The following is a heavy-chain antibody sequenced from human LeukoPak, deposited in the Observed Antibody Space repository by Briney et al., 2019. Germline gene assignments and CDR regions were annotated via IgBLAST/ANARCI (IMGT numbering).Heavy chain of an antibody. V-gene: IGHV4-39*07. CDR1: GASISSGSNY. CDR2: IYSSGST. Sequence: SETLSLTCSVSGASISSGSNYWGWIRQPPGKTLEWIGSIYSSGSTYYNSSLQSRVIIIIDTPKNHFSLTLSSVTAADTAVYYCASLCYDFWSGYFNYYYYYMDVWGKGTTVTVSS. CDR3: ASLCYDFWSGYFNYYYYYMDV. J-gene: IGHJ6*03. D-gene: IGHD3-3*01.